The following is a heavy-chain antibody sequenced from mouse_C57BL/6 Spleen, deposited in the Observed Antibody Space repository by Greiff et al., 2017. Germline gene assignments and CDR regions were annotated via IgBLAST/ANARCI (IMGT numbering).Heavy chain of an antibody. CDR1: GYTFTSYW. CDR2: IDPSDSYT. Sequence: QVQLQQPGAELVKPGASVKLSCKASGYTFTSYWMQWVKQRPGQGLEWIGEIDPSDSYTNYNQKFKGKATLTVDTSSSTAYMQLSSLTSEDSAVYYCARRGDCDVVYWYFDVWGTGTTVTVSS. V-gene: IGHV1-50*01. J-gene: IGHJ1*03. CDR3: ARRGDCDVVYWYFDV.